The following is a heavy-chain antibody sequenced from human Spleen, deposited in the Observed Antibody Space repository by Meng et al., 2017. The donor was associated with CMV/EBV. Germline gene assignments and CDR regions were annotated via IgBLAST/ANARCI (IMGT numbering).Heavy chain of an antibody. D-gene: IGHD1-26*01. CDR1: GYTFTGYY. CDR2: INPNSGGT. CDR3: ARDRVGESGYYYGMDV. J-gene: IGHJ6*02. V-gene: IGHV1-2*02. Sequence: GESLKISCKASGYTFTGYYMHWVRQAPGQGLEWMGWINPNSGGTNYAQKFQGRVTMTRDTSISTAYMELSRLRSDDTAVYYCARDRVGESGYYYGMDVWAQGTTVTVSS.